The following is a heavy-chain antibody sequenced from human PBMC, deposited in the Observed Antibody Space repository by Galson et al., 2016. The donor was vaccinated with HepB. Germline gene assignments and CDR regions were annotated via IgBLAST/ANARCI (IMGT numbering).Heavy chain of an antibody. J-gene: IGHJ4*02. CDR3: AKDLFDFWSGYYTGFDF. CDR1: GFIFSTYA. D-gene: IGHD3-3*01. V-gene: IGHV3-23*01. Sequence: SLRLSCAGSGFIFSTYAMSWVRQAPGKGLEWVSSIRGSGGGIDYADSVKGRFTVSRGNSKNTLYLQMNSLRAEDTAVYYCAKDLFDFWSGYYTGFDFWGQGTLVTVSS. CDR2: IRGSGGGI.